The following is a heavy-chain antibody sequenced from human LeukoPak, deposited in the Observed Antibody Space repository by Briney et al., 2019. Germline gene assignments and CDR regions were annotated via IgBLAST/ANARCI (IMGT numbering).Heavy chain of an antibody. D-gene: IGHD4-17*01. Sequence: SETLSLTCTVSGGSISSYYWSWLRQPAGKGLEWIGRIYTSGSTNYNPSLKSRVTMSVDTSKNQFSLKLSSVTAADTAVYCCARTYTVNDPFFDYWGQGTLVTVSS. CDR1: GGSISSYY. CDR2: IYTSGST. J-gene: IGHJ4*02. V-gene: IGHV4-4*07. CDR3: ARTYTVNDPFFDY.